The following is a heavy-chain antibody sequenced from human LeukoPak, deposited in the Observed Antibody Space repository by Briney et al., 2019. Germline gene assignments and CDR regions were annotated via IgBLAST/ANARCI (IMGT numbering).Heavy chain of an antibody. CDR3: ARGYYDILTGYSADHAFDI. CDR2: IYTSGST. V-gene: IGHV4-4*07. CDR1: GGSISSYY. J-gene: IGHJ3*02. Sequence: SETPSLTCTVSGGSISSYYWSWIRQPAGKGLEWIGRIYTSGSTNYNPSLKSRVTMSVDTSKNQFSLKLSSVTAADTAVYYCARGYYDILTGYSADHAFDIWGQGTMVTVSS. D-gene: IGHD3-9*01.